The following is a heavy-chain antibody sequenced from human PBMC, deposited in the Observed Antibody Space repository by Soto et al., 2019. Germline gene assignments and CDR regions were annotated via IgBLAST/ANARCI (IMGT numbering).Heavy chain of an antibody. D-gene: IGHD3-16*02. Sequence: TGGSLRLSCAASGFTFSSYSVNWVRQAPGKGLEWVSSISSSSSYIYYADSVKGRFTISRDNAKNSLYLQMNSLRAEDTAVYYCARDRDYDYVWGSYRHNPDFDYWGQGTLVTVSS. CDR3: ARDRDYDYVWGSYRHNPDFDY. CDR2: ISSSSSYI. CDR1: GFTFSSYS. J-gene: IGHJ4*02. V-gene: IGHV3-21*01.